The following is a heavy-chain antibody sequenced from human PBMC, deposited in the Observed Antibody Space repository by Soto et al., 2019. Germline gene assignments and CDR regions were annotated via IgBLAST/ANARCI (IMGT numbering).Heavy chain of an antibody. CDR3: ARTPETSGYYFYFDY. V-gene: IGHV3-30-3*01. D-gene: IGHD3-22*01. Sequence: QVQLVESGGGVVKPGRSLRLSCAASGFTFSYYAMHWVRQAPGKGLEWVALISYSGNNKYYADSVKGRFTISRDNYENTLYLQMNSLGAEDTAIYYCARTPETSGYYFYFDYWGQGTLITVST. J-gene: IGHJ4*02. CDR1: GFTFSYYA. CDR2: ISYSGNNK.